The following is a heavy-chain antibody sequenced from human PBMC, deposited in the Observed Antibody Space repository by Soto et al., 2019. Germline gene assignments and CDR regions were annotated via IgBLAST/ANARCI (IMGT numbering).Heavy chain of an antibody. CDR2: INPSGGST. D-gene: IGHD5-12*01. V-gene: IGHV1-46*01. CDR1: GYTFTSYY. J-gene: IGHJ6*02. Sequence: QVQLVQSGAEVKKPGASVKVSCKASGYTFTSYYMHCVRQAPGQGLEWMGIINPSGGSTSYAQKFQGRVTMTRDTSTSTVYMELSSLRSEDTAVYYCAGGYDRSRGGEYYYYGMDVWGQGTTVTVSS. CDR3: AGGYDRSRGGEYYYYGMDV.